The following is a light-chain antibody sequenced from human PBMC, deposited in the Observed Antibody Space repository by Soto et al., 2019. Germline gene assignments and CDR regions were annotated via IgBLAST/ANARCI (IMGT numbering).Light chain of an antibody. V-gene: IGKV3-15*01. CDR3: QQYYNWPPWT. Sequence: IVMTQSPATLSVSPGERATLSCRASQSVSSNLAWYQQKPGQAPRLLIYGASTRATGIPARFSGSGSGTEFTLTISSLQSEDFAVYYCQQYYNWPPWTFGPGTKVDIK. CDR2: GAS. J-gene: IGKJ1*01. CDR1: QSVSSN.